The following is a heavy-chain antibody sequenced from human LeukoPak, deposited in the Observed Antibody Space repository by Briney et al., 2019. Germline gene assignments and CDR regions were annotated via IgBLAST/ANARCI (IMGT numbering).Heavy chain of an antibody. CDR3: ASQGYDSSGYAFDI. CDR2: IYHSGST. D-gene: IGHD3-22*01. J-gene: IGHJ3*02. V-gene: IGHV4-38-2*01. Sequence: SETLSLTCAVSGYSISSGYYWGWIRQPPGKGLEWIGSIYHSGSTNYNPSLKSRVTISVDTSKNQFSLKLSSVTAADTAVYYCASQGYDSSGYAFDIWGQGTMVTVSS. CDR1: GYSISSGYY.